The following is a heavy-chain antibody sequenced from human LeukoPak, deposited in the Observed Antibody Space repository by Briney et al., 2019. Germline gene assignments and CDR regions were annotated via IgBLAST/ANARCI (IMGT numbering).Heavy chain of an antibody. CDR3: ARPLYSSSPPHDY. V-gene: IGHV3-21*01. Sequence: GGSLRLSCAASGFTFSSYSMNWVRQAPGKGLEWVSSISSSSSYIYYADSVKGRFTISRDNAKNSLYLQMNSLRAEDTAVYYCARPLYSSSPPHDYWGQGTLVTVSS. D-gene: IGHD5-18*01. CDR1: GFTFSSYS. J-gene: IGHJ4*02. CDR2: ISSSSSYI.